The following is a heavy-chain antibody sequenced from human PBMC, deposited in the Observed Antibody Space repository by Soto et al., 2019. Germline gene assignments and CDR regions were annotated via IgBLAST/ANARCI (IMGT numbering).Heavy chain of an antibody. CDR2: ISGSGGST. CDR1: GFTFSSYA. V-gene: IGHV3-23*01. J-gene: IGHJ4*02. D-gene: IGHD3-22*01. Sequence: VQLLESGGGLVQPGGSLRLSCAASGFTFSSYAMSWVRQAPGKGLEWVSAISGSGGSTYYADSVKGRFTISRDNSKNTLYLQMNSLRAEDTAVYYCAKDMGGLGYYDSRAPFDYWGQGTLVTVSS. CDR3: AKDMGGLGYYDSRAPFDY.